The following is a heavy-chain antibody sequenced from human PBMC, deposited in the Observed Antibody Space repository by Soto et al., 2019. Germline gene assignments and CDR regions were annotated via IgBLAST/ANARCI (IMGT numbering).Heavy chain of an antibody. CDR1: GGSISSGGYS. D-gene: IGHD2-2*02. Sequence: SQTLSLTCAVSGGSISSGGYSWSWIRQPPGKGLEWIGYIYHSGSTYYNPSLKSRVTISVDRSKNQFSLKLSSVTAADTAVYYCARGHCSSSSCYTFNGEAFDIWGQGRMV. CDR3: ARGHCSSSSCYTFNGEAFDI. J-gene: IGHJ3*02. V-gene: IGHV4-30-2*01. CDR2: IYHSGST.